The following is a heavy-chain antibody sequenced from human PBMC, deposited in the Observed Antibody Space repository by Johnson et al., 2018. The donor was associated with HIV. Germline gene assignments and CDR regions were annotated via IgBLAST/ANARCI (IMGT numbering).Heavy chain of an antibody. Sequence: VQLVESGGGLVKPGGSLRLSCAASGFTFSDYYMSWIRQAPGKGLEWVAVIWYDGSNKYNADSVKGRFTISRDNSKNTLYLQMNSLRPEDTAAYYCATIAAHGAAFDIWGQGTVVTVSS. V-gene: IGHV3-33*08. J-gene: IGHJ3*02. CDR2: IWYDGSNK. CDR3: ATIAAHGAAFDI. D-gene: IGHD6-25*01. CDR1: GFTFSDYY.